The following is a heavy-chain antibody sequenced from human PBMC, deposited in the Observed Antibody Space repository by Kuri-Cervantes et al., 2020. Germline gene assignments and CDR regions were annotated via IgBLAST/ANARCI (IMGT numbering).Heavy chain of an antibody. Sequence: GSLRLSCTVSGGSISSYYWGWIRQSPGKGLEWIGSIFHSGSTHYNPSLKSRVTISVDTSKNQFSLELTSVTAADTAVYYCARLAAGGTIFDYWGQGTLVTVSS. V-gene: IGHV4-59*08. J-gene: IGHJ4*02. CDR3: ARLAAGGTIFDY. D-gene: IGHD1/OR15-1a*01. CDR2: IFHSGST. CDR1: GGSISSYY.